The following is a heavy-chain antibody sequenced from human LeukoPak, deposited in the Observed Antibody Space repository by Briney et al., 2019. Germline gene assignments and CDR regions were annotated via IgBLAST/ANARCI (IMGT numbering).Heavy chain of an antibody. D-gene: IGHD6-13*01. V-gene: IGHV4-34*01. Sequence: SETLSLTCAVYGGSFSGYYWSWIRQPPGKGLEWIGEINHSGSTNYNPSLKSRVTISVDTSKNQFSLKLSSVTAADTAVYYCARGLYSSSWYRFDPWGQGTLVTVSS. J-gene: IGHJ5*02. CDR2: INHSGST. CDR1: GGSFSGYY. CDR3: ARGLYSSSWYRFDP.